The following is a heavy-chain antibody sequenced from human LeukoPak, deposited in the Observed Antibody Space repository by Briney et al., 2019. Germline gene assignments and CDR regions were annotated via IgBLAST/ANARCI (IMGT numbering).Heavy chain of an antibody. V-gene: IGHV3-30*02. Sequence: PGGSLRLSCAASGFTFSSSGIRWVRQAPGKGLEWVAFIRSDGSNKYYGDSVKGRFTISRDNSKNTLYLQMNSLRAEDTALYYCAKVVGATTFDYWGQGTLVTVSS. J-gene: IGHJ4*02. CDR3: AKVVGATTFDY. CDR1: GFTFSSSG. CDR2: IRSDGSNK. D-gene: IGHD1-26*01.